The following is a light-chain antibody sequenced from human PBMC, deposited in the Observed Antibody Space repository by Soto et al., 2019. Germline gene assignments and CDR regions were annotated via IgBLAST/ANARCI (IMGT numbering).Light chain of an antibody. V-gene: IGKV3-15*01. Sequence: EIVMMHSLGTLSVSPGERATLSCRASQSVSSNVAWYQQKPVQAPRLLIYAVSTRATGIPARFIGSGSGTDFTLTINSLQSEDFAVYYCQQYNNWPPMWTFGQGTKVDI. J-gene: IGKJ1*01. CDR3: QQYNNWPPMWT. CDR2: AVS. CDR1: QSVSSN.